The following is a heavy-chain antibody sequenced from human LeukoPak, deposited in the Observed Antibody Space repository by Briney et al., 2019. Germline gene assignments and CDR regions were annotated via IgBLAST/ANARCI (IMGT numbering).Heavy chain of an antibody. CDR1: GGSVSSHY. D-gene: IGHD1-7*01. CDR3: ARATVNWNYQSKIYLFDY. Sequence: PSETLSLTCTVSGGSVSSHYWSWIRQPPGKGLEWIGYISYSGTTYYNPSLKSRVTISVYTSKNQFSLKLNAATAADTAVFYCARATVNWNYQSKIYLFDYWSQGTLVTVSS. J-gene: IGHJ4*02. V-gene: IGHV4-59*02. CDR2: ISYSGTT.